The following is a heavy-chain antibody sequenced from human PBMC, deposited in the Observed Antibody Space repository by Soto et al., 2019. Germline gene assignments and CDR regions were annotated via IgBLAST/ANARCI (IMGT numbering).Heavy chain of an antibody. Sequence: GGSLRLSCSASGFTLSSYAMHWVRQAPGKGLEYVSAISSNGGSTYYADSVKGRFTISRDNSKNTLYLQMSSLRAEDTAVYYCVKAVFYGSGSYADYWGQGTLVTVSS. CDR2: ISSNGGST. CDR1: GFTLSSYA. V-gene: IGHV3-64D*06. J-gene: IGHJ4*02. CDR3: VKAVFYGSGSYADY. D-gene: IGHD3-10*01.